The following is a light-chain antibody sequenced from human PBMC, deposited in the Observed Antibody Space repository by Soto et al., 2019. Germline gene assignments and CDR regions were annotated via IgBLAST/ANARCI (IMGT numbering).Light chain of an antibody. V-gene: IGKV3-15*01. J-gene: IGKJ1*01. CDR2: DTS. CDR1: QSVSSS. CDR3: QQYVHWPPGT. Sequence: EIVVTQSPATLSVSPGERVTLSCRASQSVSSSLAWYQQRPGQAPRLRIYDTSTRAPGIAARFSRSGSGREFTLTISSLQSEDVAVYYCQQYVHWPPGTFGQGTTVDIK.